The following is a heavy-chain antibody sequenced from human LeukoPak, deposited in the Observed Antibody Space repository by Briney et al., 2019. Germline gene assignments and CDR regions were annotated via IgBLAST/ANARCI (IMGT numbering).Heavy chain of an antibody. CDR3: ARETHYYYDTSGHYDG. J-gene: IGHJ4*02. Sequence: PSETLSLTCTVSGGSISSYYWSWIRQPPGKGLEWIGYIYYSGSTNYNPSLKSRLTISIDTSKNQFSLTLRSVTAADTAVYYCARETHYYYDTSGHYDGWGQGTLVTVSS. CDR1: GGSISSYY. D-gene: IGHD3-22*01. CDR2: IYYSGST. V-gene: IGHV4-59*01.